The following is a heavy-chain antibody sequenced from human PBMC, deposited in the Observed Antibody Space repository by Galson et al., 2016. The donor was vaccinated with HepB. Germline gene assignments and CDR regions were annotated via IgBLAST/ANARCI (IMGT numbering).Heavy chain of an antibody. V-gene: IGHV3-23*01. CDR3: AKPRDYGDYGGFDY. J-gene: IGHJ4*02. CDR1: GFTFSSYV. Sequence: SLRLSCAASGFTFSSYVMSWVRQAPGKGLEWVSGISGSVGNTYYADSVKGRFTISRDNSKNTLYLQRDSLRAEDTAVYYSAKPRDYGDYGGFDYWGQGALVTVSS. CDR2: ISGSVGNT. D-gene: IGHD4-17*01.